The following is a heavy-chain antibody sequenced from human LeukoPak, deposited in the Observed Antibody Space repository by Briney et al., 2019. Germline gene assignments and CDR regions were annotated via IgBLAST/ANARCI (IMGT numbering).Heavy chain of an antibody. Sequence: SETLSLTCTVSGGSISSYYWSWIRQPPGKGLEWIGYIYYSGSTYYNPSLKSRVTISVDTSKNQFSLKLSSVTAADTAVYYCARDFGPSGSGSFQIDYWGQGTLVTVSS. D-gene: IGHD3-10*01. CDR1: GGSISSYY. V-gene: IGHV4-59*12. CDR3: ARDFGPSGSGSFQIDY. CDR2: IYYSGST. J-gene: IGHJ4*02.